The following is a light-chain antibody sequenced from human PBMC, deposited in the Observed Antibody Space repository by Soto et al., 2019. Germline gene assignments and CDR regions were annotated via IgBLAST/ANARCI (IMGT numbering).Light chain of an antibody. CDR1: QGISSY. CDR2: AAS. Sequence: DIQLTQSPSFLSASVGDRVTITCRASQGISSYLAWYQQKPGKAPKLLIYAASTLQSGVPSRFSGSGSGTEFTLSSSSLQHEDFSTYYCQQLNSYPSFTFGQGNKLEIK. CDR3: QQLNSYPSFT. V-gene: IGKV1-9*01. J-gene: IGKJ2*01.